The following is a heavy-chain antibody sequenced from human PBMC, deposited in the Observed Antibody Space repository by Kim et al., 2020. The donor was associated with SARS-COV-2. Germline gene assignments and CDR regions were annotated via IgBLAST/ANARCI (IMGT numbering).Heavy chain of an antibody. CDR2: GGST. CDR3: GKNWNSDH. J-gene: IGHJ5*02. D-gene: IGHD1-7*01. Sequence: GGSTYYADSVKGRFTISRDNPKNTLYLQMSSLRAEDTAVYYCGKNWNSDHWGQGTLVTVSS. V-gene: IGHV3-64D*06.